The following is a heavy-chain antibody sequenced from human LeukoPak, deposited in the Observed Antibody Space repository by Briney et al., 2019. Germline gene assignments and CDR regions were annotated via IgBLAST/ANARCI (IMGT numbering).Heavy chain of an antibody. V-gene: IGHV4-34*01. J-gene: IGHJ4*02. CDR3: ATLCSGGSCYGGTDY. CDR2: INHSGST. Sequence: SETLSLTCAVYGGSFSGYYWSWIRQPPGKGLEWIGEINHSGSTNYNPSLKSRVTISVDTSKNQFSLKLSSVTAADTAVYYCATLCSGGSCYGGTDYWGRGTLVTVSS. D-gene: IGHD2-15*01. CDR1: GGSFSGYY.